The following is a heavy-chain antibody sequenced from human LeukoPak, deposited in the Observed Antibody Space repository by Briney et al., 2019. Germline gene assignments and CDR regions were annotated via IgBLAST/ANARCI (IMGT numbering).Heavy chain of an antibody. J-gene: IGHJ4*02. V-gene: IGHV3-74*01. CDR1: GFTFSSHW. Sequence: GGSLRLSCAASGFTFSSHWMHWVRQAPGKGLVWVSRINSDGSNTNYADSVKGRFTISRDNAKNTLYLQMNSLRAEDTAVYYCARDWCSGGNCYQYYFDYWGQGTLVTVSS. CDR3: ARDWCSGGNCYQYYFDY. CDR2: INSDGSNT. D-gene: IGHD2-15*01.